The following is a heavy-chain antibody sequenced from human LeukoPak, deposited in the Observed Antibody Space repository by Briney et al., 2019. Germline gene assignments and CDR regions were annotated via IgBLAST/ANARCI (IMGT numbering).Heavy chain of an antibody. CDR1: GGFFSSYY. CDR2: INHSGST. V-gene: IGHV4-34*01. J-gene: IGHJ4*02. CDR3: ARGKYDSGGYYLDY. D-gene: IGHD3-22*01. Sequence: SETLSLTCAVYGGFFSSYYWIWIRQPPGKGLEWIGEINHSGSTNYNPSLKSRVTISVDTSKNQFSLKLSSVTAADTAVYYCARGKYDSGGYYLDYWGQGTLVTVSS.